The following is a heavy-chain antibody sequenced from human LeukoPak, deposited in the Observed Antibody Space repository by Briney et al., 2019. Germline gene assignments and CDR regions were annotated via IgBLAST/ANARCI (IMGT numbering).Heavy chain of an antibody. CDR2: ISSSSSYI. Sequence: PGGSLRLSCAASGFTFSSYSMNWVRQAPGKGLEWVSSISSSSSYIYYADSVKGRFTISRDNAKNSLYLQMSSLRAEDTAVYYCARLVREPTETVDYWGQGTLVTVSS. CDR3: ARLVREPTETVDY. CDR1: GFTFSSYS. D-gene: IGHD3-10*01. V-gene: IGHV3-21*01. J-gene: IGHJ4*02.